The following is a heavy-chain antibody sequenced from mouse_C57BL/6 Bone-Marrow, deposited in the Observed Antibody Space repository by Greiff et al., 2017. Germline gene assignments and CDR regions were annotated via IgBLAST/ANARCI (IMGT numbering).Heavy chain of an antibody. CDR2: ISRGSSII. CDR3: ARTTYFDY. CDR1: GFPFSDYG. J-gene: IGHJ2*01. V-gene: IGHV5-17*01. Sequence: DVMLVVPGGGLVKPGGSLKLSCAASGFPFSDYGMHWVRQAPEKGLEWVAYISRGSSIIYYADTVKGRFTISRDNAKTTLFLQMTSLRSEDTAMYYCARTTYFDYWGQGTTLTVSS. D-gene: IGHD2-12*01.